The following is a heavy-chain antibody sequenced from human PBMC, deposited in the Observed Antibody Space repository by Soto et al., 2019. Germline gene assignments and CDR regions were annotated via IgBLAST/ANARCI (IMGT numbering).Heavy chain of an antibody. V-gene: IGHV3-43*01. CDR2: ISWDGSRT. J-gene: IGHJ5*02. D-gene: IGHD4-17*01. Sequence: EMHLVESGGAVVQPGGSLRLSCATSGFKVEDYSMHWVRQAPGKGLEWVSLISWDGSRTNYADSVRGRFTISRDSSKNSLYLQMNSLRTEDSALYYCAAADYGDYPNWFAPWGQGTLVTVSS. CDR3: AAADYGDYPNWFAP. CDR1: GFKVEDYS.